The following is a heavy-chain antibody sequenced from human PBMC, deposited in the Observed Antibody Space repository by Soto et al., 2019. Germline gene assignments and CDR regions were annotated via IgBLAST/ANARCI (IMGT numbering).Heavy chain of an antibody. CDR3: AKGGGGSSGWLDY. V-gene: IGHV3-23*01. CDR1: GFTFSSYA. D-gene: IGHD6-19*01. Sequence: GGSLRLSCAASGFTFSSYAMSWVRQAPGKGVEWVSAISGSGGSTYYADSVKGRFTISRDNSKNTLYLQMNSLRAEDTAVYYCAKGGGGSSGWLDYWGQGTLVTVSS. CDR2: ISGSGGST. J-gene: IGHJ4*02.